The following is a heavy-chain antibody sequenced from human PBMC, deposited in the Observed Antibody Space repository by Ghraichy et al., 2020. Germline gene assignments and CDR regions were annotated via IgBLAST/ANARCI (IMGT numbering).Heavy chain of an antibody. CDR3: AKGGSATGYLLFDY. D-gene: IGHD3-9*01. CDR1: GFTFSTYA. V-gene: IGHV3-23*01. Sequence: GGSLRLSCAASGFTFSTYAMSWVRQAPGKGLEWVSALSAGGDTTHYADSVKGRFTISRDNSKNTLYLQMNSLRAEDTAVYYCAKGGSATGYLLFDYWGQGTLVIFSS. CDR2: LSAGGDTT. J-gene: IGHJ4*02.